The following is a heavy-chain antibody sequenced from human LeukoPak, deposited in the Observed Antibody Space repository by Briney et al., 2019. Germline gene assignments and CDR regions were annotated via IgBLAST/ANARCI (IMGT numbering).Heavy chain of an antibody. CDR3: ARDSRGMDV. J-gene: IGHJ6*04. CDR1: GFTFSSYG. V-gene: IGHV3-33*01. CDR2: IWYDGSNK. Sequence: GGSLGLSCAASGFTFSSYGMHWVRQAPGKGLEWVAVIWYDGSNKYYADSVKGRFTISRDNSKNTLYLQMNSLRAEDTAVYYCARDSRGMDVWGKGTTVTVSS.